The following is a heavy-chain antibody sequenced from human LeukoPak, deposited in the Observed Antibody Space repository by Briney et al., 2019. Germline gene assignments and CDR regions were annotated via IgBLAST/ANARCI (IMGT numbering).Heavy chain of an antibody. V-gene: IGHV3-30*18. CDR2: ISYDGSNK. CDR3: AKDQGSGCGDY. J-gene: IGHJ4*02. CDR1: GFTFSSYG. Sequence: GGSLRLSCAASGFTFSSYGMHWVRQAPGKGLEWVAVISYDGSNKYYADSVKGRFTISRDNSKNTLYLQMNSLGAEDTAVYYCAKDQGSGCGDYWGQGTLVTVSS. D-gene: IGHD6-19*01.